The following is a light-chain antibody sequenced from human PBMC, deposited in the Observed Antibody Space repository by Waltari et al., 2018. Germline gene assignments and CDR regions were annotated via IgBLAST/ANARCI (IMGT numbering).Light chain of an antibody. CDR3: HVWHPHVDPGV. CDR1: NIGTYS. CDR2: YDR. J-gene: IGLJ1*01. V-gene: IGLV3-21*04. Sequence: SYVVPQPPSVSVAPGETATLTCGGDNIGTYSVHWYQQKAGQAPVLVIFYDRDRPSGIPDRFSGSNSGNTATLTIGRVEAGDEARYYCHVWHPHVDPGVFGTGTEVTVL.